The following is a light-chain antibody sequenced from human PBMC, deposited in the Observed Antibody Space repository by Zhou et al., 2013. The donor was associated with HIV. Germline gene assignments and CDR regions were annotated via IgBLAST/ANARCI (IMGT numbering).Light chain of an antibody. CDR1: SSDVGGYNR. J-gene: IGLJ1*01. Sequence: QSALTQPASVSGSPGQSITISCTGTSSDVGGYNRVSWYQQSPGTAPKFMIYDVSNRPSGVPDRFSGSKSGNTASLTISGLQAEDEADYYCCSYTTSHSWVFGTGTKVTVL. CDR3: CSYTTSHSWV. CDR2: DVS. V-gene: IGLV2-18*02.